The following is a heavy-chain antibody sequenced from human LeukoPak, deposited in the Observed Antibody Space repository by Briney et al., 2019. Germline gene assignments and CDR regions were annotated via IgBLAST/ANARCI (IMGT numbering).Heavy chain of an antibody. D-gene: IGHD6-13*01. Sequence: GGSLRLSCEASGFTFSSYSFNWVRQAPGKGLEWVSSISGGSEDSYYADSVKGRFTISRDNSRSTLYLQMNSLRADDTAVYYCGRTIAQYSNSWLYYFYGLDVWGQGTTVTVSS. CDR2: ISGGSEDS. CDR1: GFTFSSYS. V-gene: IGHV3-21*04. J-gene: IGHJ6*02. CDR3: GRTIAQYSNSWLYYFYGLDV.